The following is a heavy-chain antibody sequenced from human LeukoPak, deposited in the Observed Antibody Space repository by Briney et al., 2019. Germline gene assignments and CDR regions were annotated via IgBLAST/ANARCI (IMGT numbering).Heavy chain of an antibody. J-gene: IGHJ4*02. D-gene: IGHD1-1*01. CDR2: IYTSGST. CDR3: ARGYSYNDY. CDR1: GGSISTYY. Sequence: SETLSLTCSVSGGSISTYYWSWIRQPAGKGLEWIGRIYTSGSTSYNPSLGSRVSMSVDTSKNQFSLNLNSVTAADTAVYYCARGYSYNDYWGQGTLVPVSS. V-gene: IGHV4-4*07.